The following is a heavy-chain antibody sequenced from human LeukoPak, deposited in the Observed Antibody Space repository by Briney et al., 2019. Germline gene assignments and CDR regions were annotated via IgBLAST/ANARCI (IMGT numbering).Heavy chain of an antibody. D-gene: IGHD6-25*01. CDR1: GGSISSGGYS. CDR3: ARRDSSGWESVFDI. J-gene: IGHJ3*02. CDR2: IYYSGST. Sequence: SETLSLTCAVSGGSISSGGYSWSWIRQPPGKGLEWIGSIYYSGSTYYNPSLKSRVTMSVDTSKNQFSLKLSSVTAADTAVYYCARRDSSGWESVFDIWGQGTMVTVSS. V-gene: IGHV4-39*01.